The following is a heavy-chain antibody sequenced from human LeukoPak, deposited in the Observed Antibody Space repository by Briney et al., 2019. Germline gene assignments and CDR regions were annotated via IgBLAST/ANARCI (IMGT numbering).Heavy chain of an antibody. V-gene: IGHV4-59*12. CDR2: IYYSGST. D-gene: IGHD3-22*01. CDR3: ARDLQGYYDSSGYN. J-gene: IGHJ4*02. Sequence: SETLSLTCTVSGGSISSYYWSWIRQPPGKGLEWIGYIYYSGSTNYNPSLKSRVTISVDTSKNQFSLKLSSVTAADTAVYYCARDLQGYYDSSGYNWGQGTLVTVSS. CDR1: GGSISSYY.